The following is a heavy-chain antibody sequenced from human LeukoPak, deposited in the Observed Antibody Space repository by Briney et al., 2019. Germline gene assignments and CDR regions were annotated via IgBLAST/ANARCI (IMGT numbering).Heavy chain of an antibody. CDR2: ISSNGGST. V-gene: IGHV3-64*04. D-gene: IGHD6-19*01. J-gene: IGHJ4*02. Sequence: PGGSLRLSCSASGFTFSSYAMHWVRQAPGKGLEYVSAISSNGGSTYYADSVKGRFTISRDNAKNSLYLQMNSLRVEDTAVYYCARYTSGWYDYWGQGTLVTVSS. CDR3: ARYTSGWYDY. CDR1: GFTFSSYA.